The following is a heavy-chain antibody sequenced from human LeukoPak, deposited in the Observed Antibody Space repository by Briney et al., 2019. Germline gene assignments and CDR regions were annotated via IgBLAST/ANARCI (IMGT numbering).Heavy chain of an antibody. V-gene: IGHV4-34*12. J-gene: IGHJ4*02. CDR2: IIHSGSP. CDR1: GGSFSGYY. CDR3: ARHSPVGIFYFDY. Sequence: SETLSLTCAVYGGSFSGYYWSWIRQPPGKGLEWIGEIIHSGSPNYNPSLKSRVTMSIDTSKNQFSLKLSSVTAADTAVYYCARHSPVGIFYFDYWGQGTLVTVSS. D-gene: IGHD1-26*01.